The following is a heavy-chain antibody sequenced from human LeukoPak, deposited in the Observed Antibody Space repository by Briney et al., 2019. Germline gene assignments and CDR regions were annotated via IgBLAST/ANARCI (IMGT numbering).Heavy chain of an antibody. CDR2: IYTGGSI. D-gene: IGHD5-12*01. CDR1: GVTVRSNY. J-gene: IGHJ4*02. Sequence: GESLRLSCAASGVTVRSNYMSWVRQAPGKGLEWVSIIYTGGSIYYADSVKGRFTISRDNSKSTLYLQMNSLRAEDTAVYYCARVARGSGYHEYLFDSWGQGTLVTVSS. V-gene: IGHV3-66*01. CDR3: ARVARGSGYHEYLFDS.